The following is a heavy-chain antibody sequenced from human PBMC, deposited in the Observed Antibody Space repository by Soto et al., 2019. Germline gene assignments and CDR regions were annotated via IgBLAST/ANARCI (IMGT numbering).Heavy chain of an antibody. D-gene: IGHD6-19*01. J-gene: IGHJ6*02. CDR1: GLTFSSYS. V-gene: IGHV3-21*01. CDR3: SRGFFRSSSSCCSIPRGYYYGIDV. CDR2: ISSSSSYI. Sequence: GGSVRLSCAASGLTFSSYSMNWVRQAPGKGLEWVSSISSSSSYIYYADSVKGRFTISRDNAKNSLYLQMNSLRAEDTAVYYCSRGFFRSSSSCCSIPRGYYYGIDVSGQGTTVTGS.